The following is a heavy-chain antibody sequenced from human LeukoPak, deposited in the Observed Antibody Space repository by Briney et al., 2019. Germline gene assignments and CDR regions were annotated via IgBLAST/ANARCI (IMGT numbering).Heavy chain of an antibody. CDR2: IYYSGST. D-gene: IGHD3-10*01. Sequence: SETLSLTGTVSGGSISSYYWSWIRQPPGKGLEWIGYIYYSGSTNYNPSLKSRVTISVDTSKNQFSLKLSSVTAADTAVYYCARDGSGSYYPPGINWFDPWGQGTLVTVSS. V-gene: IGHV4-59*01. CDR1: GGSISSYY. J-gene: IGHJ5*02. CDR3: ARDGSGSYYPPGINWFDP.